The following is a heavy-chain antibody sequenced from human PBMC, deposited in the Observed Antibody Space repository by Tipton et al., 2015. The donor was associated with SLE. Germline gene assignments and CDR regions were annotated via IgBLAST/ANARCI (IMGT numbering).Heavy chain of an antibody. CDR3: TTDPLMVGLPAASRKRVWGDYYYYYMDV. V-gene: IGHV3-15*01. CDR2: IKAETGGTTT. Sequence: SLRLSCATSGFTFRNAWMNWVRQAPGKGLEWVGRIKAETGGTTTDYAAPVKGRFTVSRDVSRNILYLQMNSLKTEDTAVYYCTTDPLMVGLPAASRKRVWGDYYYYYMDVWGKGTTVTVTS. CDR1: GFTFRNAW. J-gene: IGHJ6*03. D-gene: IGHD2-2*01.